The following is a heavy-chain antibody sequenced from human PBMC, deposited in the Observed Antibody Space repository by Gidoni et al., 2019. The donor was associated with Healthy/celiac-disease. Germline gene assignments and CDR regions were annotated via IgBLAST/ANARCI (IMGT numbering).Heavy chain of an antibody. CDR2: IWYDGSNK. CDR1: GFTFSSYG. D-gene: IGHD3-9*01. Sequence: GFTFSSYGMHWVRQAPGKGLEWVAVIWYDGSNKYYADSVKGRFTISRDNSKNTLYLQMNSLRAEDTTVYYCARDYDILTGPMDVWGQGTTVTVSS. J-gene: IGHJ6*02. CDR3: ARDYDILTGPMDV. V-gene: IGHV3-33*01.